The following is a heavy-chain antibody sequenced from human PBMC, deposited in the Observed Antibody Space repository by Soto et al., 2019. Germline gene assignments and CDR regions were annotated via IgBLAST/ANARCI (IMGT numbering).Heavy chain of an antibody. CDR1: GDSISSYY. D-gene: IGHD3-22*01. CDR2: LYYGRSA. J-gene: IGHJ4*02. Sequence: QVQLQESGPGLVKPSETLSLTCAVPGDSISSYYCMWIRQPPGKGLESIGYLYYGRSANYNPSLKSRGTLSVDTATNQCSLTLSSMTAADTAVYYCALRSMAVVPEYWGQGTLVTVSS. CDR3: ALRSMAVVPEY. V-gene: IGHV4-59*01.